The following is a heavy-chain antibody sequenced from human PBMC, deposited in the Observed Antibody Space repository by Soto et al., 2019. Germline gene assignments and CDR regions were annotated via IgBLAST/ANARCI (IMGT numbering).Heavy chain of an antibody. CDR2: ISYDGKNE. D-gene: IGHD1-26*01. J-gene: IGHJ3*02. CDR1: GFTLSAYT. V-gene: IGHV3-30*04. Sequence: QVQLVESGGGVVQPGRSLRLSCAASGFTLSAYTMHWVCHPPGKGREWVAVISYDGKNERYTDPVKGRFTVSRDNSKSTVYLQMNSLKSEDTAVYYCARDGYSGRSDGFDIWGQGTMVTVSS. CDR3: ARDGYSGRSDGFDI.